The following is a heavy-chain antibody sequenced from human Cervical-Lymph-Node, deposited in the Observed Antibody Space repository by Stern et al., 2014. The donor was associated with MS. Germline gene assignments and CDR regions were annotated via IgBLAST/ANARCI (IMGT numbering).Heavy chain of an antibody. CDR3: ATHDAPPYYFYGVDV. CDR1: GYSFSSYW. V-gene: IGHV5-51*03. D-gene: IGHD2-2*01. Sequence: EVQLVESGPVVKKPGESLKISCKDSGYSFSSYWLAWVRQMPGKGLEWVGTIYPGDSDTRYTPSFQGPVTITPDKSHHPAYLQWSSLKASDTAMYYCATHDAPPYYFYGVDVWGRGTTVTVSS. CDR2: IYPGDSDT. J-gene: IGHJ6*02.